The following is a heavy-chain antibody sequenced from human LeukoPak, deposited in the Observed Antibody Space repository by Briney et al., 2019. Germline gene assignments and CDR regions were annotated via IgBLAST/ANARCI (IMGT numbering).Heavy chain of an antibody. Sequence: ASVKVSCKASRYTFTGYYMHWVRQAPGQGLEWMGWINPNSGGTNYAQKFQGRVTMTRDTSISTAYMELSRLRSDDTAVYYCTRTTYCSTTSCRKGFDYWGRGTLVTVSS. CDR1: RYTFTGYY. J-gene: IGHJ4*02. V-gene: IGHV1-2*02. CDR3: TRTTYCSTTSCRKGFDY. D-gene: IGHD2-2*01. CDR2: INPNSGGT.